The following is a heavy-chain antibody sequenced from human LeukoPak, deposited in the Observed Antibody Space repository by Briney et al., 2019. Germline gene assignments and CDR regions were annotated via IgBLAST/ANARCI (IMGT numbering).Heavy chain of an antibody. V-gene: IGHV3-23*01. J-gene: IGHJ4*02. Sequence: SGGSLRLSCAASGFTFSSYAMSWVRQAPGKGLEWVSAISGSGGSTYYADSVKGRFTISRDNSKNTLYLQMYSLRAEDTAVYYCAKDVHYYGSGSYYRWGQGTLVTVSS. CDR1: GFTFSSYA. CDR3: AKDVHYYGSGSYYR. CDR2: ISGSGGST. D-gene: IGHD3-10*01.